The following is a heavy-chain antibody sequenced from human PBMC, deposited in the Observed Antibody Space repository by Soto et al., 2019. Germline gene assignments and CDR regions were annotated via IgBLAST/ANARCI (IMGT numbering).Heavy chain of an antibody. CDR1: GYTFINYY. CDR2: INPTGGST. D-gene: IGHD6-25*01. CDR3: GRYLAAVDV. Sequence: QVQLVQSGAEVKKPGASVKVSCKASGYTFINYYIHWVRQAPGHGVEWMAIINPTGGSTNYAQKFEGRLTLTMDTSTTTVYMELSSLRSEDTAIYYCGRYLAAVDVWGQGTLVTVSS. V-gene: IGHV1-46*01. J-gene: IGHJ4*02.